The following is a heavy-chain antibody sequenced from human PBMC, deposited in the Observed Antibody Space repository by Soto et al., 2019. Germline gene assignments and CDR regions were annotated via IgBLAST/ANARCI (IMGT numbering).Heavy chain of an antibody. CDR1: GGTFSSYT. Sequence: ASVKVSCKASGGTFSSYTISWVRQAPGQGLEWMGRIIPILGIANYAQKFQGRVTITADKSTSTAYMELSSLRSEDTAVYYCARDLLIRGGNSPTFDYWGQGTLVTVSS. CDR2: IIPILGIA. V-gene: IGHV1-69*04. CDR3: ARDLLIRGGNSPTFDY. J-gene: IGHJ4*02. D-gene: IGHD2-21*02.